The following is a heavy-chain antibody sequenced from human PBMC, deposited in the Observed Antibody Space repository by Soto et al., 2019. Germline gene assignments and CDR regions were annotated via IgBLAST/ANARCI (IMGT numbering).Heavy chain of an antibody. J-gene: IGHJ2*01. Sequence: QVQLVQSGAEVKKPGASVKVSCRASGYSFTTYGMSWVRQAPGQGLEWLGWISTYNGNTNYAQKLQGRVTMTTDTTASTAYMEVRSIRSDDTDVYYCARVSSGWYGPEYFDLWGRGTLVTVSS. V-gene: IGHV1-18*01. CDR1: GYSFTTYG. D-gene: IGHD6-19*01. CDR2: ISTYNGNT. CDR3: ARVSSGWYGPEYFDL.